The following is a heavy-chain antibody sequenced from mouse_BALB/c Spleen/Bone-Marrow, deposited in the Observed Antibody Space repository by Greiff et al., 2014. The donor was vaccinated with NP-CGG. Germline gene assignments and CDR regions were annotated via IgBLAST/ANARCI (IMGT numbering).Heavy chain of an antibody. D-gene: IGHD1-1*01. CDR1: GYTFTSYY. CDR3: ARVYYGTSSLAY. Sequence: VQLQQSGPELVKPGASVRISCKASGYTFTSYYIHWVKQRPGQGLEWIGWIYPGNVNTKYNEKFKGKATLTADKSSSTAYMQLSSLTSEDSAVYYCARVYYGTSSLAYWGQGTPVTVSA. J-gene: IGHJ3*01. CDR2: IYPGNVNT. V-gene: IGHV1S56*01.